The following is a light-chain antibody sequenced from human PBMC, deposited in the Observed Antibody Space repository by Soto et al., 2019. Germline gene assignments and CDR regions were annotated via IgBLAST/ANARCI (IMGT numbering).Light chain of an antibody. J-gene: IGKJ4*01. CDR2: DAS. CDR3: QEHNS. CDR1: QNVNRY. Sequence: ETVLTQSPATLSLSPGERATLSCRASQNVNRYVAWYQQKPGQAPRLLIYDASTRAAGVPARFSGSGSGTDFSLSISCLEPEDFAVYYCQEHNSFGGGT. V-gene: IGKV3-11*01.